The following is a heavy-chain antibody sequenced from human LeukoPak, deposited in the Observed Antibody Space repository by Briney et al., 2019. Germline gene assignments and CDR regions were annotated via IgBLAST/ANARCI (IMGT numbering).Heavy chain of an antibody. Sequence: PGGSLRLSCAASGFTVSSNYMSWVRQAPGKGLEWVAVISYDGSNKYYADSVKGRFTISRDNSKNTLYLQMNSLRAEDTAVYYWAKDAGGLYYFDYWGQGTLVTVSS. V-gene: IGHV3-30*18. D-gene: IGHD4-23*01. CDR3: AKDAGGLYYFDY. CDR1: GFTVSSNY. J-gene: IGHJ4*02. CDR2: ISYDGSNK.